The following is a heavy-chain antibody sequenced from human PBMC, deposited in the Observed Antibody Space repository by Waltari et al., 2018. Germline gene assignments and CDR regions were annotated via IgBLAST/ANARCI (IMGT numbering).Heavy chain of an antibody. CDR3: ARMSPRVRFLELLQGMDV. Sequence: QVQLVQSGAEVKKPGASVKVSCKASGYTFTSYDINWVRQANGQGCEWMGWMDPNRGNAGYAQKFQGIVTMTRNTSISTAYMVLSSLSSEDTAVYYCARMSPRVRFLELLQGMDVWGQGTTVTVSS. V-gene: IGHV1-8*01. CDR2: MDPNRGNA. CDR1: GYTFTSYD. D-gene: IGHD3-3*01. J-gene: IGHJ6*02.